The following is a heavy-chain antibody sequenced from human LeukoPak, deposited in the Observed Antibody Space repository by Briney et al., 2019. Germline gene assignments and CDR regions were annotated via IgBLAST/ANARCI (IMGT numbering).Heavy chain of an antibody. J-gene: IGHJ4*02. Sequence: GASVKVSCKASGGTFSSYAISWVRQAPGQGLEWMGIINPSGGSTIYAQNFQGRVTMTRDTSTSTVYMELSSLRSEDTAVYYCARDETIVLMVYATHLGYWGQGTLVTVSS. D-gene: IGHD2-8*01. CDR2: INPSGGST. CDR3: ARDETIVLMVYATHLGY. CDR1: GGTFSSYA. V-gene: IGHV1-46*01.